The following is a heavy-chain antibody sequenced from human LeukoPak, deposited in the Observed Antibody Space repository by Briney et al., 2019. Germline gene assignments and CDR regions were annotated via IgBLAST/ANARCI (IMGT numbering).Heavy chain of an antibody. CDR2: IYYSGST. Sequence: SETLSLTCTVSGGSINSSSYYWGWIRQPPGKGLEWIGRIYYSGSTYYNPSLKSRVTISVDSSKNQFSLQLSSVTAADTAVYYCARAYYGSGSYYNPYYYYYYMDVWGKGTTVTVSS. D-gene: IGHD3-10*01. V-gene: IGHV4-39*07. J-gene: IGHJ6*03. CDR1: GGSINSSSYY. CDR3: ARAYYGSGSYYNPYYYYYYMDV.